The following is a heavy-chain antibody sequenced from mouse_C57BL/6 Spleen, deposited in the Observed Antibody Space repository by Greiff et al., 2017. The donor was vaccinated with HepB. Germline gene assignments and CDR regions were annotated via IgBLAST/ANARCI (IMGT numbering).Heavy chain of an antibody. V-gene: IGHV5-9*01. CDR2: ISGGGGNT. D-gene: IGHD2-3*01. CDR1: GFTFSSYT. CDR3: ARVYDGYYYFDY. J-gene: IGHJ2*01. Sequence: EVQLVESGGGLVKPGGSLKLSCAASGFTFSSYTMSWVRQTPEQRLEWVATISGGGGNTYYPDSVKGRFTISRDNAKNTLYLQMSSLRSEDTALYYCARVYDGYYYFDYWGQGTTLTVSS.